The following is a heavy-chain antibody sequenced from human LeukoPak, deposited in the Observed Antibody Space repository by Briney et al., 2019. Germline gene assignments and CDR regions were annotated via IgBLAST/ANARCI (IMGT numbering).Heavy chain of an antibody. D-gene: IGHD6-13*01. J-gene: IGHJ5*02. V-gene: IGHV4-61*02. CDR2: IYTSGST. CDR3: ACSWANWFDP. Sequence: SETLSLTCTVSGGSISSGSYYWSWIRQPAGKGLEWIGRIYTSGSTNYNPSLKSRVTISVDTSKNQFSLKLSSVTAADTAVYYCACSWANWFDPWGQGTLVTVSS. CDR1: GGSISSGSYY.